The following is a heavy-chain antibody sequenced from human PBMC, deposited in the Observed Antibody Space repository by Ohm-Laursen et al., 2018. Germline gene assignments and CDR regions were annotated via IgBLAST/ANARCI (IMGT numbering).Heavy chain of an antibody. V-gene: IGHV3-11*01. D-gene: IGHD4-17*01. J-gene: IGHJ4*02. CDR3: ARTDDYGDPPADY. CDR2: ISSSGSTI. Sequence: SLRLSCAASGFTFSDYYMSWIRQAPGKGLEWVSYISSSGSTIYYADSVKGRFTISRDNAKNSLYLQMNSLRAEDTAVYYCARTDDYGDPPADYWGQGTLVTVSS. CDR1: GFTFSDYY.